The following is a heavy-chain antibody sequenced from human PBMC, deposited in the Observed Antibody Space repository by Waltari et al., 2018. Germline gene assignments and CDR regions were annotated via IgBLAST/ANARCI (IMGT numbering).Heavy chain of an antibody. J-gene: IGHJ2*01. CDR2: IIPIFGTA. CDR3: ARERNSDIVLMVYAMGYFDL. CDR1: GGTFSSYA. Sequence: QVQLVQSGAEVKKPGSSVKVSCKASGGTFSSYAISWVRQAPGHGLEWMGGIIPIFGTANYAQKFQGRVTITADESTSTAYMELSSLRSEDTAVYYCARERNSDIVLMVYAMGYFDLWGRGTLVTVSS. V-gene: IGHV1-69*12. D-gene: IGHD2-8*01.